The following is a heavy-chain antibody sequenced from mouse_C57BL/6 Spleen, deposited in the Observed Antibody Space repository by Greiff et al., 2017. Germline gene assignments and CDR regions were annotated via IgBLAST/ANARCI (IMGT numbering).Heavy chain of an antibody. CDR1: GFTFSSYA. CDR3: ARETYYDYDGYFDV. CDR2: ISDGGSYT. Sequence: EVQLVESGGGLVKPGGSLKLSCAASGFTFSSYAMSWVRQTPEKRLEWVATISDGGSYTYYPDNVKGRFTISRDNAKNNLYLQMSHLKSEDTAMYYCARETYYDYDGYFDVWGTGTTVTVSS. J-gene: IGHJ1*03. D-gene: IGHD2-4*01. V-gene: IGHV5-4*01.